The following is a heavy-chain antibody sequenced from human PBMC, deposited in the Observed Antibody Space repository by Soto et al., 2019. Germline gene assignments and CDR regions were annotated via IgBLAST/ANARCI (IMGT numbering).Heavy chain of an antibody. Sequence: QVQLQESGPGLVKPSQTLSLTCTVSGGSISSGDYYWSWIRKPPGKGLEWIGYIDYGGSSYYNPSLRSRVTISVATSKNPFSLKVSSVTAADTAVYYCAGGTYDSYYGMDVWGQGTTVTVSS. V-gene: IGHV4-30-4*01. D-gene: IGHD3-16*01. CDR1: GGSISSGDYY. J-gene: IGHJ6*02. CDR3: AGGTYDSYYGMDV. CDR2: IDYGGSS.